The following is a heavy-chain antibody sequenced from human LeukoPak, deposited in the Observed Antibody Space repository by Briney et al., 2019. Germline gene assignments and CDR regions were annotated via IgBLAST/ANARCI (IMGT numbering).Heavy chain of an antibody. V-gene: IGHV1-18*01. CDR3: ARDGSCSGGSCAMDGWFDP. CDR2: IGGYTGHT. CDR1: GYSFTSYG. Sequence: ASVKVSCKTSGYSFTSYGVTWVRQAPGQGLEWMGWIGGYTGHTNYVQKFQGRVTMTTDTYTSTAYMELRSLTSDDTAVYYCARDGSCSGGSCAMDGWFDPWGQGTLVTVSS. J-gene: IGHJ5*02. D-gene: IGHD2-15*01.